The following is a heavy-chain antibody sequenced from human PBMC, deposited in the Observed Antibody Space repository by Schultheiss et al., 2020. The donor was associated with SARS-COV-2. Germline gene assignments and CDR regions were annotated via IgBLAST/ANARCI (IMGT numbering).Heavy chain of an antibody. V-gene: IGHV3-53*01. J-gene: IGHJ4*02. Sequence: GGSLRLSCAASGFTFSDYYMSWLRRAPGKGLEWVSVIYSGGSTYYADSVKGRFTISRDNSKNTLYLQMNSLRAEDTAVYYCARDQKGYGSTWDYWGQGTLVTVSS. CDR2: IYSGGST. CDR1: GFTFSDYY. D-gene: IGHD2-2*01. CDR3: ARDQKGYGSTWDY.